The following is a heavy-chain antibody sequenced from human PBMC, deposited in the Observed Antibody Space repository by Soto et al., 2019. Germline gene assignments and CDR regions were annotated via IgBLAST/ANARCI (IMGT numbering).Heavy chain of an antibody. CDR3: ARERTGTTSMDV. V-gene: IGHV1-8*01. CDR1: GYTFTSYD. Sequence: QVQLVQSGAEVKKPGASVKVSCKASGYTFTSYDINWVRQATGQGLEWMGWMNPNSGNTGYAQKSQGRVTMTRNTSISTAHMELSSLRSEDTAVYYCARERTGTTSMDVWGQGTTVTVSS. J-gene: IGHJ6*02. D-gene: IGHD1-1*01. CDR2: MNPNSGNT.